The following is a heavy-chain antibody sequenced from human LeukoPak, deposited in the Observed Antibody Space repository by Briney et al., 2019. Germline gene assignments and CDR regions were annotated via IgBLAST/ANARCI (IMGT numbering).Heavy chain of an antibody. CDR3: ARGLYYMDV. Sequence: GGTLRLSCAASGFTFSTHTMAWVRQAPGKGLEWLSYISGSSNVIYYADSVKGRFPTSRDNAKDSLYLQMNSLKAEDTAVYYCARGLYYMDVWGKGTTVTVSS. CDR1: GFTFSTHT. CDR2: ISGSSNVI. J-gene: IGHJ6*03. V-gene: IGHV3-48*01.